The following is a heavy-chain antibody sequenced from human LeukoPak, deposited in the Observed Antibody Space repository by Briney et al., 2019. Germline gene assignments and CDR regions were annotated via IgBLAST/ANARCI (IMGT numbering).Heavy chain of an antibody. CDR2: ISYDGSNK. CDR1: GFTVSSNY. CDR3: ARRYSSHYYYYYMDV. J-gene: IGHJ6*03. V-gene: IGHV3-30*03. Sequence: PGGSLRLSCAASGFTVSSNYMSWVRQAPGKGLEWVSVISYDGSNKYYADSVKGRFTISRDNSKNTLYLQMNSLRAEDTAVYYCARRYSSHYYYYYMDVWGKGTTVTVSS. D-gene: IGHD6-13*01.